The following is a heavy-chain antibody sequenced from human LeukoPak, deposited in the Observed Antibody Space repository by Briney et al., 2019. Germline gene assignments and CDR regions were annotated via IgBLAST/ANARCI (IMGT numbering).Heavy chain of an antibody. D-gene: IGHD1-26*01. J-gene: IGHJ3*02. CDR2: IYSGGST. Sequence: GGSLRLSCAASGFTVSSNYMSWVRQAPGKGLEWVSVIYSGGSTYYADSVKGRFTISRDNSKNTLYLQMNSLGAEDTAVYYCARDSKWDFARGAFDIWGQGTMVTVSS. V-gene: IGHV3-66*02. CDR1: GFTVSSNY. CDR3: ARDSKWDFARGAFDI.